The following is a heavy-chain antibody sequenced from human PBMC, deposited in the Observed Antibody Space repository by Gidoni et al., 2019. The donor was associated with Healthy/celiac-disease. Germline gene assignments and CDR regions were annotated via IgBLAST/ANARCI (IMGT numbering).Heavy chain of an antibody. V-gene: IGHV3-23*01. CDR3: AKNLQVVRGSYYYYYGMDV. CDR1: GFTFSRHA. D-gene: IGHD2-8*02. J-gene: IGHJ6*02. CDR2: ISGSGGST. Sequence: EVQLLESGGGLVQPGGSLRLSCSASGFTFSRHAMSWVRQAPGKGLEWVSAISGSGGSTYYADSVKGRFTISRVNSKNTLYLQMNSLRAEDTAVYYCAKNLQVVRGSYYYYYGMDVWGQGTTVTVSS.